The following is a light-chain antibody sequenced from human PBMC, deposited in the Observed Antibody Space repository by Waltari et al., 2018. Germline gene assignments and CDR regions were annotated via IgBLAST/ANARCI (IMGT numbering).Light chain of an antibody. CDR1: ASNIGSHS. CDR3: AAWDDNLRGYV. Sequence: QSVLTQPPSASGHPGQRVTISWSGTASNIGSHSVSCYQQVPGTAPHLLSFTSNRRPSGVPDRFSGSRSGTSASLAISGLQSGDEADYYCAAWDDNLRGYVFGTGARVTVL. CDR2: TSN. V-gene: IGLV1-44*01. J-gene: IGLJ1*01.